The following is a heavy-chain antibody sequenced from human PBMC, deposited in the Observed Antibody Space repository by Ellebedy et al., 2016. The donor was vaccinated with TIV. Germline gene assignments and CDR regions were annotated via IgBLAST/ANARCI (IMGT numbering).Heavy chain of an antibody. CDR2: ISSNSGNI. CDR3: AIDENYVAEVIDY. CDR1: GFTFSTYS. Sequence: PGGSLRLSCAASGFTFSTYSMNWVRQAPGKGLEWVSYISSNSGNIYYADSVKGRFTISRDNAKNSLYLQMNSLRDEDTAVYYCAIDENYVAEVIDYWGQGTLVTVSS. J-gene: IGHJ4*02. V-gene: IGHV3-48*02. D-gene: IGHD1-7*01.